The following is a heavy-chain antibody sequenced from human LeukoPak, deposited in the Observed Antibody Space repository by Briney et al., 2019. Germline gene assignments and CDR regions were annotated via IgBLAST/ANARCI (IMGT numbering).Heavy chain of an antibody. CDR3: VRETYYYDSSGYNWIDP. V-gene: IGHV4-34*01. CDR2: INHSGST. D-gene: IGHD3-22*01. J-gene: IGHJ5*02. CDR1: GGSFSGYY. Sequence: SETLSLTCAVYGGSFSGYYWSWIRQPPGKGLEWIGEINHSGSTNYNPSLKSRVTISVDTSKNQFSLKLSSVTAADTAVYYCVRETYYYDSSGYNWIDPWGQGTLVTVSS.